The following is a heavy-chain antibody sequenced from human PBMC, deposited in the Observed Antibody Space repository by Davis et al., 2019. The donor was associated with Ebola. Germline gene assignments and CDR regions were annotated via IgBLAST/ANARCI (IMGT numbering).Heavy chain of an antibody. CDR1: GGSISSGYYY. V-gene: IGHV4-30-4*01. D-gene: IGHD2-2*01. J-gene: IGHJ5*02. CDR2: IYYSGST. CDR3: ARSSTSWGVWFDP. Sequence: SETLSLTCTVSGGSISSGYYYWSWLRQPPGKGLEWIGYIYYSGSTYYNPSLKSRVTISVDTSKNQFSLKLSSVTAADTAVYYCARSSTSWGVWFDPWGQGTLVTVSS.